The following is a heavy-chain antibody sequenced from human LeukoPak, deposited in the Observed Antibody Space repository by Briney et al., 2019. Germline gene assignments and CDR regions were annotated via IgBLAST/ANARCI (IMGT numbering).Heavy chain of an antibody. CDR2: INPKSGDT. J-gene: IGHJ4*02. V-gene: IGHV1-2*02. D-gene: IGHD6-13*01. Sequence: ASVKVSCKSSGNTLTRYHIHWVRQAPGQGLEWMGWINPKSGDTHYAQEFQGRVTMTRDTSVSTAYMELRSLLSDDTAVYFCASDTNSWYVGFDYWGQGTLVTVSS. CDR3: ASDTNSWYVGFDY. CDR1: GNTLTRYH.